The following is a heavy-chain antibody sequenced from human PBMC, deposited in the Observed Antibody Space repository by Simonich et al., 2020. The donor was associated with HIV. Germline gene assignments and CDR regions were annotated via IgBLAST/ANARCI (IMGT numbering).Heavy chain of an antibody. Sequence: EVQVVESGGGLVQPGGSLRLSCAASGFTFSDHYMDWGRQAQGKGLGWAGRTSNKANSYTTEYAASVKGRFTSARDDSKNSLYLQRNSLNTEDTAVYYCARGGRVVITENAFDIWGQGTMVTVSS. CDR1: GFTFSDHY. J-gene: IGHJ3*02. CDR3: ARGGRVVITENAFDI. V-gene: IGHV3-72*01. CDR2: TSNKANSYTT. D-gene: IGHD3-22*01.